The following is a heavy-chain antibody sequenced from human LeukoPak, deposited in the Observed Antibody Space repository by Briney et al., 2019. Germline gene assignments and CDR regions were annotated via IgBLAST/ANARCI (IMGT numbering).Heavy chain of an antibody. D-gene: IGHD3-22*01. CDR1: GFTFSNYA. J-gene: IGHJ4*02. Sequence: PGGSLRLSCAASGFTFSNYAMSWVRQAPGKGLEWVSAISGSGGSTYYADSVKGRFTISRDNSKNTLYLQMNSLRAEDTAVYYCAKEMYYYDSSGYYPYRFYFDYWGQGTLVTVSS. V-gene: IGHV3-23*01. CDR3: AKEMYYYDSSGYYPYRFYFDY. CDR2: ISGSGGST.